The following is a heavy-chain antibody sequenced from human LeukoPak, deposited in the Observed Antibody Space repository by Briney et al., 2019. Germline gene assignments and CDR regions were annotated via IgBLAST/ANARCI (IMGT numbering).Heavy chain of an antibody. Sequence: PSETLSLTFTVPGGPIISYYWSWIPQTPGKGLERIGYIYYSGSTNYNPSLKSRVTISVDTSKNQFSLKLSSVTAADTAVYFCARHGASGSYLYYFDYWGQGTLVSVCS. CDR3: ARHGASGSYLYYFDY. D-gene: IGHD1-26*01. CDR1: GGPIISYY. J-gene: IGHJ4*02. CDR2: IYYSGST. V-gene: IGHV4-59*08.